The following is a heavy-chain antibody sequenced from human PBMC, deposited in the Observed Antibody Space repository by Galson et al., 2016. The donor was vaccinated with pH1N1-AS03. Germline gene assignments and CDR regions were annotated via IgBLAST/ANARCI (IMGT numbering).Heavy chain of an antibody. CDR2: INPNNGVT. J-gene: IGHJ6*02. CDR1: GYIFTGFY. CDR3: ARDPRGPCSSASCPTTYYFGMDV. D-gene: IGHD1-26*01. Sequence: SVKVSCKASGYIFTGFYVHWVRQAPGQGLEWMGWINPNNGVTNYAQKFQAWVTMTGDTPISTAYMELYGLKSDDTAVYYCARDPRGPCSSASCPTTYYFGMDVWGQGTTVIVSS. V-gene: IGHV1-2*04.